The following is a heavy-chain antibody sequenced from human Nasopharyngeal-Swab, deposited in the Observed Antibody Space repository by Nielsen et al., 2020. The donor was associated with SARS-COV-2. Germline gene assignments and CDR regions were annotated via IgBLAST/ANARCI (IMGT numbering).Heavy chain of an antibody. D-gene: IGHD4-23*01. CDR3: AKDNGGNFGY. CDR2: ISGSGGST. Sequence: GGSLRLSCAASGFTYDDYAMHWVRQAPGKGLEWVSAISGSGGSTYYADSVKGRFTISRDNSKNTLYLQMNSLRAEDTAVYYCAKDNGGNFGYWGQGTLVTVSS. V-gene: IGHV3-23*01. J-gene: IGHJ4*02. CDR1: GFTYDDYA.